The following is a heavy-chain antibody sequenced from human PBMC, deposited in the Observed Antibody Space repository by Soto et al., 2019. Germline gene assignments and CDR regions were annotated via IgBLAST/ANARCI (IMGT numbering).Heavy chain of an antibody. CDR1: GFTFSSYW. V-gene: IGHV3-74*01. J-gene: IGHJ4*02. CDR3: ARRGAVAGLHY. CDR2: INSDGSST. Sequence: EVQLVESGGGLVQPGGSLRVSCAGSGFTFSSYWMHWVRQAPGKGLVWVSRINSDGSSTSYADSVKGRFTISRDNAKNTLYLQMNSLRAEDTVKYYCARRGAVAGLHYWGQGTLVTVSS. D-gene: IGHD6-19*01.